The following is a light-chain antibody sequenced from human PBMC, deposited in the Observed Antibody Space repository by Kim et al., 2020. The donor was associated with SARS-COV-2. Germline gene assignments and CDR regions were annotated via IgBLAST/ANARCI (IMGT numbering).Light chain of an antibody. CDR3: QKYDRAPYT. CDR1: QDISNY. CDR2: AAS. V-gene: IGKV1-27*01. Sequence: SASVGDRVTITCRATQDISNYVAWYQQKPGKVPSLLIYAASTLHSGVPSRFSGSGSGTDFTLTISSLRPEDVATYYCQKYDRAPYTFGQGTKLEI. J-gene: IGKJ2*01.